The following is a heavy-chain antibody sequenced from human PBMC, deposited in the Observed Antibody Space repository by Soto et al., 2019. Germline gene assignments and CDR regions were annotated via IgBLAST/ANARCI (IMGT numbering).Heavy chain of an antibody. CDR2: IKQDGSEK. Sequence: EVQLVESGGGLVQPGGSLRLSCAASGFTFSSYWMSWVRQAPGKGLEWVANIKQDGSEKYYVDSVKGRFTISRDNAKNSLYLQMNSLRAEDTAVYYCAREGEGWMGYGYFDYWGQGTLVTVSS. D-gene: IGHD2-8*01. V-gene: IGHV3-7*01. J-gene: IGHJ4*02. CDR1: GFTFSSYW. CDR3: AREGEGWMGYGYFDY.